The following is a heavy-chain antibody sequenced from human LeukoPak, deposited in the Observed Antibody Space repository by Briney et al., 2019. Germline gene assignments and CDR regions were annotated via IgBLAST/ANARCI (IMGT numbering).Heavy chain of an antibody. CDR2: MNPNSGNT. V-gene: IGHV1-8*01. CDR3: VRCYYYYGMDV. Sequence: ASVKVSCKASGCTFTSYDINWVRQATGQGLEWMGWMNPNSGNTGYAQKFQGRVTMTRNTSITTAYMELSSLRSEDTAVYYCVRCYYYYGMDVWGQGTTVTVSS. J-gene: IGHJ6*02. CDR1: GCTFTSYD.